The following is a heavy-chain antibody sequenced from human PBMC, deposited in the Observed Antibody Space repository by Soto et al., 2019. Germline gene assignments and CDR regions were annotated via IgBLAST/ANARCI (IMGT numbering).Heavy chain of an antibody. D-gene: IGHD6-19*01. CDR2: INHSGST. Sequence: TLSLTCAVYGGSFSVYYWSCIRQPPGKGLEWIGEINHSGSTNYNPSLKSRVTISVDTSKNQFSLKLSSVTAADTAVYYCARDDVAGFDYWGQGTLVTVSS. V-gene: IGHV4-34*01. J-gene: IGHJ4*02. CDR3: ARDDVAGFDY. CDR1: GGSFSVYY.